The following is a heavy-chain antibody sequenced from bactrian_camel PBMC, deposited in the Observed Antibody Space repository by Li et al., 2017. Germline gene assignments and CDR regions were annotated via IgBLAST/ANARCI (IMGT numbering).Heavy chain of an antibody. D-gene: IGHD2*01. CDR1: SLIHSTYC. Sequence: QLVESGGGSVQAGGSLRLSCAHSSLIHSTYCMGWLRQAAGKERETIATIDSEGRTTYADPLKGRVSISKDSATNTLYLQMQSLKPEDTATYYCVVGRYCSDGVIYSYLMDYWGKGTQVTVS. J-gene: IGHJ7*01. V-gene: IGHV3S53*01. CDR2: IDSEGRT.